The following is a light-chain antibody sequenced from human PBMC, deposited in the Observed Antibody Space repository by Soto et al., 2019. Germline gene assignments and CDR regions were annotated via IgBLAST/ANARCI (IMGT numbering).Light chain of an antibody. Sequence: DIQMTQSPSSLSVSAGDRVTISCRASQDINNYLAWFQQKPGKVPKLLISAASTLESGVPSRFTGSGSGTDFTLTISSLQPEDVATYYGQKYSSAPLTFGGGTKVEIK. CDR2: AAS. V-gene: IGKV1-27*01. CDR1: QDINNY. CDR3: QKYSSAPLT. J-gene: IGKJ4*01.